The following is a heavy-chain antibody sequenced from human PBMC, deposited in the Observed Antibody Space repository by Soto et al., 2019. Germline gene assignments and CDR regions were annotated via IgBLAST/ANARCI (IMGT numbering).Heavy chain of an antibody. CDR3: GSTYYDFWSGYSNWFDP. J-gene: IGHJ5*02. CDR2: IYHYGST. CDR1: GGSISSGGYY. D-gene: IGHD3-3*01. Sequence: QVQLQESGPGLVKPSQTLSLTCTVSGGSISSGGYYWSWIRQNPGKGQEWVGDIYHYGSTYYNPSFERRVTRSVEPSKNHFPRKLSAVTAADTAVYYCGSTYYDFWSGYSNWFDPLRQGTLLTVCS. V-gene: IGHV4-31*03.